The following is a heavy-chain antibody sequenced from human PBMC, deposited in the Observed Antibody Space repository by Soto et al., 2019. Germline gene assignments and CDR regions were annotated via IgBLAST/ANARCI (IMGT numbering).Heavy chain of an antibody. CDR1: VYTFTGYY. J-gene: IGHJ6*02. D-gene: IGHD5-18*01. V-gene: IGHV1-2*02. CDR2: INPNSGGT. CDR3: ARAGYRYGPNEGYYGMDV. Sequence: QVPLVQSGAEVKKPGDSVKVSCKASVYTFTGYYMPWVRQAPGQGLEWMGWINPNSGGTNYAQKFQGRVTMTRDTAIRTAYMELSRLISADTAVYYCARAGYRYGPNEGYYGMDVWGQGTTVTVSS.